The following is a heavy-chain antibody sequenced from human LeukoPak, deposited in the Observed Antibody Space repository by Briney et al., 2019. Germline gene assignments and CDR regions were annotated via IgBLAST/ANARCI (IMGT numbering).Heavy chain of an antibody. D-gene: IGHD6-13*01. V-gene: IGHV5-51*01. CDR2: IYPGDSDT. J-gene: IGHJ5*02. CDR3: AARHGSWYSGFDP. Sequence: GESLKISCKGSGYSFTTYWIGWVRQMPGKGLEWMGIIYPGDSDTTYSPSFQGQVTISADKSISTAYLQWSSLKASDSAMYYCAARHGSWYSGFDPWGQGTLVTVSS. CDR1: GYSFTTYW.